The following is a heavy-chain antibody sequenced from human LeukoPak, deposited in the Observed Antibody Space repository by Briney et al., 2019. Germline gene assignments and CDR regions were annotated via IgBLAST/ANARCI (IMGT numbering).Heavy chain of an antibody. V-gene: IGHV3-30*04. J-gene: IGHJ4*02. CDR2: ISYDGSNK. CDR1: GFTFSSYA. CDR3: ARESILYGSGSYYFDY. Sequence: GRSLRLSCAASGFTFSSYAMHWVRQAPGKGLEWVAVISYDGSNKCYADSVKGRFTISRDNSKNTLYLQMNSLRAEDTAVYYCARESILYGSGSYYFDYWGQGTLVTVSS. D-gene: IGHD3-10*01.